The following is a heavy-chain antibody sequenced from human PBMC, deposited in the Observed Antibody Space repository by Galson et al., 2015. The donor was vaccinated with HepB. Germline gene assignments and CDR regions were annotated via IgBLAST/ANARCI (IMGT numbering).Heavy chain of an antibody. CDR1: GFTFSSYG. Sequence: SLRLSCAASGFTFSSYGMHWVRQAPGKGLEWVAVISYDGSNKYYADSVKGRFTISRDNSKNTLYLQMNSLRAEDTAVYYCAKWYCSGGSCLYDDAFDIWGQGTMVTVSS. CDR2: ISYDGSNK. D-gene: IGHD2-15*01. J-gene: IGHJ3*02. CDR3: AKWYCSGGSCLYDDAFDI. V-gene: IGHV3-30*18.